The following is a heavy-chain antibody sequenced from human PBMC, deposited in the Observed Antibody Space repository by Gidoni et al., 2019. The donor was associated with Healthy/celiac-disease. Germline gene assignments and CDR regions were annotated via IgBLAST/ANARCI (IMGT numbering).Heavy chain of an antibody. D-gene: IGHD6-6*01. J-gene: IGHJ4*02. CDR2: ISSSSSYI. CDR1: GFTFSSYS. CDR3: WALDPARPHFDY. V-gene: IGHV3-21*01. Sequence: EVQLVESGGGLVKPGGSLRLSCAASGFTFSSYSMNWVRQAPGKGLEWVSSISSSSSYIYYADSVKGRFTISRDNAKNSLYLQMNSLRAEDTAVYYCWALDPARPHFDYWGQGTLVTVSS.